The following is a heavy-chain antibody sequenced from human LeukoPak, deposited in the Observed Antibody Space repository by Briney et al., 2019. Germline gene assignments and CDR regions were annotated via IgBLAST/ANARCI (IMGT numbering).Heavy chain of an antibody. Sequence: GGSLRLSCAASGFTFSSYAMSWVRQAPGKGLEWVAVISYDGSTKYNADSVKGRFTISRDNSKNTLYLQMNSLRPEDTAVYYCAKDAYSSGWDWFDPWGQGTLVTVSS. D-gene: IGHD6-19*01. CDR2: ISYDGSTK. J-gene: IGHJ5*02. V-gene: IGHV3-30*04. CDR1: GFTFSSYA. CDR3: AKDAYSSGWDWFDP.